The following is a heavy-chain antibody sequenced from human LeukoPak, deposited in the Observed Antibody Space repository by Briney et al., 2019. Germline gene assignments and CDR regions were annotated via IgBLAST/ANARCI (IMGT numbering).Heavy chain of an antibody. CDR1: GYSFTSYW. Sequence: GESLKISCKGSGYSFTSYWISWARQMPGKGLEWMGRIDPSDSYTNYSPSFQGHVTISADKSISTAYLQWSSLKASDTAMYYCARIVRGYSYGPPDYYFDYWGQGTLVTVSS. CDR2: IDPSDSYT. D-gene: IGHD5-18*01. J-gene: IGHJ4*02. CDR3: ARIVRGYSYGPPDYYFDY. V-gene: IGHV5-10-1*01.